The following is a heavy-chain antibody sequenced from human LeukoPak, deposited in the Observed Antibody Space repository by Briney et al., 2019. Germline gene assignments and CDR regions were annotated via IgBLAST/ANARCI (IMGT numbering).Heavy chain of an antibody. CDR3: AKAGVVITTPSAFDI. J-gene: IGHJ3*02. D-gene: IGHD3-22*01. V-gene: IGHV3-21*01. Sequence: GGSLRLSCAASGFTFSSYSMNWVRQVPGKGLEWVSSISSSSSYIYYADSVKGRFTISRDNAKNSLYLQMNSLRAEDTAVYYCAKAGVVITTPSAFDIWGQGTMVTVSS. CDR2: ISSSSSYI. CDR1: GFTFSSYS.